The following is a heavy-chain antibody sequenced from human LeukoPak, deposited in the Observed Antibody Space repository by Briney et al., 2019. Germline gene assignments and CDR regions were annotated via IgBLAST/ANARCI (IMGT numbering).Heavy chain of an antibody. CDR3: ARDALDDSSGFYYYYYMDV. CDR2: IYASGNT. V-gene: IGHV4-61*02. J-gene: IGHJ6*03. CDR1: GGSISSGSYY. D-gene: IGHD3-22*01. Sequence: SETLSLTCTVSGGSISSGSYYWNWIRQPAGKGLEWIGRIYASGNTNYNPSLKSRVIISVDTSKNQFSLKLSSVTAADTAVYYCARDALDDSSGFYYYYYMDVWGKGTTVTISS.